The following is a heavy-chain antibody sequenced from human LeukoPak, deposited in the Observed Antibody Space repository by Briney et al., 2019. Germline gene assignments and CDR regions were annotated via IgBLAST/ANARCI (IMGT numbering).Heavy chain of an antibody. Sequence: GSLRLSCAASGFTFSSYAMSWVRQSPGKGLEWIGYIYYSGSTNYNPSLKSRVTISVDTSKNQFFLKLSSVTAADTAVYYCAREDYDSSGYGPYYYYYMDVWGKGTTVTISS. CDR2: IYYSGST. D-gene: IGHD3-22*01. CDR3: AREDYDSSGYGPYYYYYMDV. V-gene: IGHV4-59*01. J-gene: IGHJ6*03. CDR1: GFTFSSYA.